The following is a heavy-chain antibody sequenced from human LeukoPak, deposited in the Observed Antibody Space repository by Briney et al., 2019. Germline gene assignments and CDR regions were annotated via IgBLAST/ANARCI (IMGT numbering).Heavy chain of an antibody. CDR2: ISGTSSYI. CDR1: GFTFSNYD. Sequence: GGSLRLSCAASGFTFSNYDVNWVRQAPGKGLEWVSSISGTSSYIYYADSVKGRFSISRDNAKNSLYLQMNSLTAEDTALYYCARGYTTGGLDYWGQGTLVTVFS. V-gene: IGHV3-21*01. CDR3: ARGYTTGGLDY. D-gene: IGHD6-19*01. J-gene: IGHJ4*02.